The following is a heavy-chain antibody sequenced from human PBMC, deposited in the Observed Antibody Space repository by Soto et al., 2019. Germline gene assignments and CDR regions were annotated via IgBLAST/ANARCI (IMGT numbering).Heavy chain of an antibody. CDR2: INAGNGNR. V-gene: IGHV1-3*01. D-gene: IGHD6-19*01. CDR1: GYTFTSYG. Sequence: QVQLVQSGAEVKKPGASVKVSCKASGYTFTSYGMHWVRQAPGQRLEWMGWINAGNGNRKYSQKLQGRVTITRDTSASTAYMELSSLRSEDTTVYYCARDLGGWTDYWGQGTLVTVSS. J-gene: IGHJ4*02. CDR3: ARDLGGWTDY.